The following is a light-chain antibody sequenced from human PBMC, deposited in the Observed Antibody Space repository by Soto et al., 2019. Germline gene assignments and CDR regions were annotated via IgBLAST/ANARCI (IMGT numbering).Light chain of an antibody. Sequence: EIVMTQSPATLSVSPGERATLSCRASQSVSSNLAWYQQKPGQAPRLLIYGASTRATGIPARFSGSGSGTECTLTISSLQSEDFAVYYCQHYNNGPKTFGQGTKVEIK. CDR1: QSVSSN. V-gene: IGKV3-15*01. CDR3: QHYNNGPKT. J-gene: IGKJ1*01. CDR2: GAS.